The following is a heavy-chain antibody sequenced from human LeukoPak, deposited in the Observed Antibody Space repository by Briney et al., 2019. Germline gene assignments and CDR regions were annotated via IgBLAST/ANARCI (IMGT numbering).Heavy chain of an antibody. CDR1: GGTFISYA. V-gene: IGHV1-69*06. Sequence: GSSVKVSCKPSGGTFISYAISWVRQAPGQGLEWMGGIIPIFGTANYAQKFQGRVTITADKSTSTAYMELSSLRSEDTAVYYCARGFYEPRRYYYYGMDVWGKGTTVTVSS. J-gene: IGHJ6*04. CDR2: IIPIFGTA. CDR3: ARGFYEPRRYYYYGMDV. D-gene: IGHD5/OR15-5a*01.